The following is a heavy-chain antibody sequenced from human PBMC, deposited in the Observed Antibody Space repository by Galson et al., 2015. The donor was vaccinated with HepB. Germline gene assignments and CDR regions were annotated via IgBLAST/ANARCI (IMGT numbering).Heavy chain of an antibody. CDR3: ARDRRTGRGMDV. CDR1: GFTFITYA. J-gene: IGHJ6*02. Sequence: SLRLSCAASGFTFITYAMNWVRQAPGKGLEWVASISRSSYDIYYADLVKGRFTTSRDNTKNSLSLQMNSLRAEDTALYYCARDRRTGRGMDVWGQGTTVTVS. CDR2: ISRSSYDI. V-gene: IGHV3-21*01.